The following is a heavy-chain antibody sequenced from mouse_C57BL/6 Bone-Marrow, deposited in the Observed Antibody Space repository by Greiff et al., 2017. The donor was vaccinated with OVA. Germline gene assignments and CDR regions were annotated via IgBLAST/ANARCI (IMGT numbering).Heavy chain of an antibody. V-gene: IGHV7-1*01. Sequence: EVKLVESGGGLVQSGRSLRLSCATSGFTFSDFYMEWVRQAPGKGLEWIAASRNKANDYTTEYSASVKGRFIVSRDTSQSILYLQMNALRAEDTAIYYCARDGDYGSSYWYFGVWGTGTTVTVSS. D-gene: IGHD1-1*01. J-gene: IGHJ1*03. CDR2: SRNKANDYTT. CDR1: GFTFSDFY. CDR3: ARDGDYGSSYWYFGV.